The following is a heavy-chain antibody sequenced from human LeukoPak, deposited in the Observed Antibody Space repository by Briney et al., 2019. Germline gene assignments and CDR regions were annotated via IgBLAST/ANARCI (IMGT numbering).Heavy chain of an antibody. J-gene: IGHJ4*02. Sequence: GTLRLSCVVSGFTSSFSSYEMNWVRQAPGKGLEWVSSISSSSSYIYYADSVKGRFTISRDNARNSLYLQMNSLRAEDTAVYYCAKALWGDYFEYWGQGTLVTVSS. CDR3: AKALWGDYFEY. D-gene: IGHD3-10*01. CDR2: ISSSSSYI. V-gene: IGHV3-21*01. CDR1: GFTSSFSSYE.